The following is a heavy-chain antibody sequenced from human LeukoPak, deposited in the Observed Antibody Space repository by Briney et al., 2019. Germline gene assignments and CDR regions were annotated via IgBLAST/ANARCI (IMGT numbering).Heavy chain of an antibody. J-gene: IGHJ6*02. V-gene: IGHV3-64*01. CDR1: GFTFSSYA. D-gene: IGHD5-12*01. Sequence: GGSLRLSCAASGFTFSSYAMHWVRQAPGKGLEYVSAISSNGGSTYYANSVKGRFTISRDNSKNTLYLQMGSLRAEDMAVYYCARDRVATIDLYYYYGMDVWGQGTTVTVSS. CDR3: ARDRVATIDLYYYYGMDV. CDR2: ISSNGGST.